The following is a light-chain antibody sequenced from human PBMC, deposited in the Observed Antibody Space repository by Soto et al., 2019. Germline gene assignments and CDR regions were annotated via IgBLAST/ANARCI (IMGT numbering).Light chain of an antibody. CDR1: QSVSSNY. J-gene: IGKJ1*01. CDR3: QQYGGSPRT. V-gene: IGKV3-20*01. CDR2: GAS. Sequence: EIVLTQSPGTLSLSPGERATLSCRASQSVSSNYLAWYQQKSGQAPRLLIYGASSRATGIPDRFSGSGSGTDFTLTISRLEPEDFEVYYCQQYGGSPRTFGQGTKVEIK.